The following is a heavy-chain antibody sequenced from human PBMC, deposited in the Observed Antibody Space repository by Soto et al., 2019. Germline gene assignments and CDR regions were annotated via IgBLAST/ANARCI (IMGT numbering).Heavy chain of an antibody. CDR3: ARGGKERFRGPGMDV. J-gene: IGHJ6*02. CDR2: IITFFGAA. D-gene: IGHD1-26*01. CDR1: GGRFSTYA. Sequence: QVQLVQSGAEVRKPGSSVRVSCKASGGRFSTYAFNWVRQAPGQGIEWLGGIITFFGAAMYAQTFQGRVTITADELTTTAYMELGGLRSDDTAVYYFARGGKERFRGPGMDVWGQGTTVTVSS. V-gene: IGHV1-69*01.